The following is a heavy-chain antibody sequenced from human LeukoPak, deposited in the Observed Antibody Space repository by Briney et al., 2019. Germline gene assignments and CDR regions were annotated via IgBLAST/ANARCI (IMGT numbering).Heavy chain of an antibody. CDR3: ARDDYNSFDY. CDR2: ISYDGSNK. Sequence: GRSLRLSCAASGFTFSSYAMHWVRQAPGKGLEWVAVISYDGSNKYYADSVKGRFTISRDNSKNTLYLQMNSLRAEDTAVYYCARDDYNSFDYWGQGTLVTVSS. D-gene: IGHD4-11*01. CDR1: GFTFSSYA. J-gene: IGHJ4*02. V-gene: IGHV3-30-3*01.